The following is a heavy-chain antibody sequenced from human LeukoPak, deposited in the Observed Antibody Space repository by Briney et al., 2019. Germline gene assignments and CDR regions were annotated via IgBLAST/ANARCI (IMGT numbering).Heavy chain of an antibody. Sequence: RPGGSLRLSCAASGFTFSSYAMSWVRQAPGKGLEWVSAISGSGGSTYYADSVKGRFTISRDNSKNTLYLQMNSLRAEDTAVYYCSRITMIVVVIDHWGQGTLVTVSS. V-gene: IGHV3-23*01. CDR2: ISGSGGST. D-gene: IGHD3-22*01. CDR3: SRITMIVVVIDH. CDR1: GFTFSSYA. J-gene: IGHJ4*02.